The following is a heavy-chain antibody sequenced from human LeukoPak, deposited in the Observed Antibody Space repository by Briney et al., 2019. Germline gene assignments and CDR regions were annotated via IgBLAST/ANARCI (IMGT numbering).Heavy chain of an antibody. CDR2: INHSGST. D-gene: IGHD3-10*01. CDR1: GGSFSGYY. J-gene: IGHJ4*02. Sequence: PSETLSLTCAVYGGSFSGYYWSWIRQPPGKGLEWIGEINHSGSTNYNPSLKSRVTISVDTSKNQFSLKLSSVTAADTAVYYCARARGYYGSGSYYSSLDYWGQGTLVTVSS. CDR3: ARARGYYGSGSYYSSLDY. V-gene: IGHV4-34*01.